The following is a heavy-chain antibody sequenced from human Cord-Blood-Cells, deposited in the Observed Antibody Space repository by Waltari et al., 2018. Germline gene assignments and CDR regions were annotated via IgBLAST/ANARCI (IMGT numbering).Heavy chain of an antibody. V-gene: IGHV4-4*07. Sequence: QVQLQESGPGLVKPSETLSLTCTVSGGSISSYYWSWIRQPAGKGLEWIGRIYTSGSTNYNPTLKSRGTMSVDTSKNQVSLKLSSVTAADTAVYYCAREPPRGSSVDIWGQGTMVTVSS. CDR2: IYTSGST. CDR3: AREPPRGSSVDI. CDR1: GGSISSYY. J-gene: IGHJ3*02. D-gene: IGHD6-6*01.